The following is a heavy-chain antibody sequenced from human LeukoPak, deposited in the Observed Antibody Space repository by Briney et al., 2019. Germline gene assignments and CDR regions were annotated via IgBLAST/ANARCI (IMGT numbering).Heavy chain of an antibody. CDR3: ARSLRGYFDY. CDR1: GDTFSIYG. CDR2: IIPISGAA. V-gene: IGHV1-69*01. D-gene: IGHD3-16*01. J-gene: IGHJ4*02. Sequence: SVKVSCKAVGDTFSIYGISWVRQAPGQGLEWMGGIIPISGAAEYAQKFQGRVTITADEPTTTAYMELTSLTSDDTAVYYCARSLRGYFDYWGQGTLVTVSS.